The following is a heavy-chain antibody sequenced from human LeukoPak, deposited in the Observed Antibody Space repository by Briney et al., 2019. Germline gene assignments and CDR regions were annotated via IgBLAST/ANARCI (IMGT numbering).Heavy chain of an antibody. D-gene: IGHD6-6*01. CDR2: IKQDGSEK. V-gene: IGHV3-7*01. J-gene: IGHJ5*02. CDR1: GFTFSSYA. CDR3: ARVVHSSSSNWFDP. Sequence: GGSLRLSCAASGFTFSSYAMHWVRQAPGKGLEWVANIKQDGSEKYYVDSVKGRFTISRDNAKNSLYLQMNSLRAEDTAVYYCARVVHSSSSNWFDPWGQGTLVTVSS.